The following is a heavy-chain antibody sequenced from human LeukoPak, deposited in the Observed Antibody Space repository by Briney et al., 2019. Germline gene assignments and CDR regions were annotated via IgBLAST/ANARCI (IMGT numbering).Heavy chain of an antibody. CDR3: AGGSYELAYFYYYHYMDV. J-gene: IGHJ6*03. CDR2: IIPIFGTA. V-gene: IGHV1-69*05. CDR1: GGTFSSYA. D-gene: IGHD5-24*01. Sequence: SVKVSCKASGGTFSSYAISWVRQAPGQGLEWMGGIIPIFGTANYAQKFQGRVTITTDESTSTAYMELSSLRSEDTAVYYCAGGSYELAYFYYYHYMDVWGKGTTVTVSS.